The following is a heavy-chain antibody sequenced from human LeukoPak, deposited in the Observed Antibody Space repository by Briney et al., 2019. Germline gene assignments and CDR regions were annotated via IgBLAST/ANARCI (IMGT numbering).Heavy chain of an antibody. D-gene: IGHD6-13*01. Sequence: PGGSLRLSCAASGFTFSSYDMSWVRQAPGKGLEWVSGINWNGGSTGYADSVKGRFTISRDNAKNSLYLQMNSLRAEDTALYYCARGRNPGIAAAGFLDYWGQGTLVTVSS. CDR2: INWNGGST. CDR1: GFTFSSYD. V-gene: IGHV3-20*04. CDR3: ARGRNPGIAAAGFLDY. J-gene: IGHJ4*02.